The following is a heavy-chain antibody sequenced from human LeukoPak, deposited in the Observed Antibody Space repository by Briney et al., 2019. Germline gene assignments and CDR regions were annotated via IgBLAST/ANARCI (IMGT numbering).Heavy chain of an antibody. V-gene: IGHV3-30*03. Sequence: PGRSLRLSCVASGFTFSTYGMNWVRQAPGKGLEWVAVISHHGSNKFYADSVKGRFTISRDNSNNMVYLQMNGLRAEDTAVYYCARDLGKIGGNSSPFDCWGQGTLVTVSS. J-gene: IGHJ4*02. D-gene: IGHD4-23*01. CDR2: ISHHGSNK. CDR1: GFTFSTYG. CDR3: ARDLGKIGGNSSPFDC.